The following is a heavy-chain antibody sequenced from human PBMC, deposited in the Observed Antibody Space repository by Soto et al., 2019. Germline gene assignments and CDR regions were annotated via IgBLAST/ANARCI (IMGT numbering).Heavy chain of an antibody. D-gene: IGHD6-6*01. J-gene: IGHJ5*02. CDR3: ARSIARLNWFDP. V-gene: IGHV4-34*01. CDR1: GGSFSGYY. Sequence: SETLSLTCAVYGGSFSGYYWSWIRQPPGKGLEWIGEINHSGSTNYIPSLKSRVTITVDTSKNQFSLKLSSVTAADKAVYYCARSIARLNWFDPWGQGTLVTVSS. CDR2: INHSGST.